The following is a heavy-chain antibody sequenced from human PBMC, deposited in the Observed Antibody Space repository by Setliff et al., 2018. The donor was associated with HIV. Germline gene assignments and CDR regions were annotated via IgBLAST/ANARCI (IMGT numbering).Heavy chain of an antibody. CDR1: GVSISNYY. CDR2: MYYSGNT. CDR3: VRGPQFTPH. Sequence: SETLSLTCTVSGVSISNYYWSWIRQPPGKGLEWIGYMYYSGNTNYNPSLKSRVTISVDTSKSQFSLKLNSVTAADTAVYYCVRGPQFTPHWGQGTLVTVSS. J-gene: IGHJ4*02. V-gene: IGHV4-59*01. D-gene: IGHD3-16*01.